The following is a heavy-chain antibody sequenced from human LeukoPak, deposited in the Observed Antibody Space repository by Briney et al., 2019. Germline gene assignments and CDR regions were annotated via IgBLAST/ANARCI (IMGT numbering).Heavy chain of an antibody. Sequence: GGSLRLSCAASGFTFSNYALSWVRQVPGKGLEWVSYIGTGGTPIDYADSVKGRFTISRDDAKSSLYLQMNNVRAKDTAFYYCARIYGGYWGQGALVSVSS. CDR3: ARIYGGY. CDR1: GFTFSNYA. D-gene: IGHD3-16*01. CDR2: IGTGGTPI. V-gene: IGHV3-11*01. J-gene: IGHJ4*02.